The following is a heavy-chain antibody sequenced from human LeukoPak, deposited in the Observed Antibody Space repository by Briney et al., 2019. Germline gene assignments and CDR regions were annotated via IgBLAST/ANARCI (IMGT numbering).Heavy chain of an antibody. CDR2: IYPGDSDT. Sequence: GAPLNISGKASGYSFTSTFIGWVRQMPGKGLEGMGIIYPGDSDTRYSPSVQGQVTISGDNSITTAYVQWSSLRAADTAMYYCARPIEPDSTDLGYWGQGTLVTVSS. CDR1: GYSFTSTF. V-gene: IGHV5-51*01. J-gene: IGHJ4*02. CDR3: ARPIEPDSTDLGY. D-gene: IGHD2/OR15-2a*01.